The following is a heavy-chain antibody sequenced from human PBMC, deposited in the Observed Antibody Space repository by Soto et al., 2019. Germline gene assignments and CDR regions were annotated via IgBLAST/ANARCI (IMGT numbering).Heavy chain of an antibody. CDR3: ARRLFGSGWTLDS. CDR1: GASITTYY. V-gene: IGHV4-59*01. J-gene: IGHJ4*02. D-gene: IGHD6-19*01. CDR2: VYHTGST. Sequence: XETLSLTCYVSGASITTYYWSWIRQAPGKGLEWIGNVYHTGSTDYNSSLRSRVTISVDTSKNQFSLKVNSVTAAGTAVYYCARRLFGSGWTLDSWGQGALVTVSS.